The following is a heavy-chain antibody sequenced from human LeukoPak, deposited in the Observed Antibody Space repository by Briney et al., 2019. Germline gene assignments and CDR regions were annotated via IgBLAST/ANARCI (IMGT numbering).Heavy chain of an antibody. CDR3: ARPRMVRGVIGAFDI. D-gene: IGHD3-10*01. Sequence: SETLSLTCAVYGGSFSGYCWSWIRQPPGKGLEWIGEINHSGSTNYNPSLKSRVTISVDTSKNQFSLKLSSVTAADTAVYYCARPRMVRGVIGAFDIWGQGTMVTVSS. J-gene: IGHJ3*02. V-gene: IGHV4-34*01. CDR1: GGSFSGYC. CDR2: INHSGST.